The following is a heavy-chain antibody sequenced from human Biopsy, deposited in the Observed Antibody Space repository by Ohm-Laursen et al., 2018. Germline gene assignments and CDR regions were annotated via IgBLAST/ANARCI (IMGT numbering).Heavy chain of an antibody. CDR1: GFSFSSYG. J-gene: IGHJ4*02. CDR3: AKDLRNNNWGVEN. Sequence: SLRLSCSASGFSFSSYGMHWVRQAPGKGLEWVAVISDDGRNKYYVGSVKGRFTISRDNSKNALYLQMNNLRAEDTAVFYCAKDLRNNNWGVENWGQGTLVTVSS. CDR2: ISDDGRNK. V-gene: IGHV3-30*18. D-gene: IGHD7-27*01.